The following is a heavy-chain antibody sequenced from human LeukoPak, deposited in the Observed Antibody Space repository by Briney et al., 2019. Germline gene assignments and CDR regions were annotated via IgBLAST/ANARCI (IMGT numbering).Heavy chain of an antibody. V-gene: IGHV3-23*01. CDR1: GFTFSSYA. CDR2: ISGSGGST. CDR3: AKVSPYYDFWRISSDYYYYGMDV. D-gene: IGHD3-3*01. J-gene: IGHJ6*02. Sequence: GGSLRPSCAASGFTFSSYAMSWVRQAPGKGLEWVSAISGSGGSTYYADSVKGRFTISRDNSKNTLYLQMNSLRAEDTAVYYCAKVSPYYDFWRISSDYYYYGMDVWGQGTTVTVSS.